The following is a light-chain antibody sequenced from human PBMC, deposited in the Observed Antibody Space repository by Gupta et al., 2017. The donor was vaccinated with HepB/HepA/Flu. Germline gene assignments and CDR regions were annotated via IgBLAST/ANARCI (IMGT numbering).Light chain of an antibody. Sequence: EIVLTQSPGTLSLSPGERATLSCRASQSVSNNYLAWYQQKPGQTPRLLIYGASSRATDIPDRFSGSGSGTDFTLTISRLEPEDFAVYYCKQYGSSSITFGQGTRLEIK. CDR1: QSVSNNY. CDR2: GAS. CDR3: KQYGSSSIT. V-gene: IGKV3-20*01. J-gene: IGKJ5*01.